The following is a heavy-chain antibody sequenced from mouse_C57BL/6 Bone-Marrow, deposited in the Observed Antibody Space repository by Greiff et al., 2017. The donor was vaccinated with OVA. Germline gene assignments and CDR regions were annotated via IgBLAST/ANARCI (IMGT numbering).Heavy chain of an antibody. J-gene: IGHJ4*01. CDR1: GYTFTSYW. CDR2: IDPSASYT. V-gene: IGHV1-69*01. Sequence: VQLQQPGAELVMPGASVKLSCKASGYTFTSYWMPWVKQRPGQGLEWIGEIDPSASYTNYNQKFKGKSTVTVDKSSSTAYMQLSSLTSEDSAVYYCARRRGLYAMDYWGQGTSVTVSS. CDR3: ARRRGLYAMDY.